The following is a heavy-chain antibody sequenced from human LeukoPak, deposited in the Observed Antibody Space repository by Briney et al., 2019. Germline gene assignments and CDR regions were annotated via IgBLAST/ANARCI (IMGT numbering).Heavy chain of an antibody. J-gene: IGHJ4*02. CDR1: GGSISSGGYY. V-gene: IGHV4-31*03. CDR3: ARAAANRNYFDY. D-gene: IGHD2-15*01. Sequence: SQTLSLTCTVSGGSISSGGYYSSWIRQHPGKGLHWIGYIYYSGSTYYNPSLKSRVTISVDTSKNQFSLKLSSVTAADTAVYYCARAAANRNYFDYWGQGTLVTVSS. CDR2: IYYSGST.